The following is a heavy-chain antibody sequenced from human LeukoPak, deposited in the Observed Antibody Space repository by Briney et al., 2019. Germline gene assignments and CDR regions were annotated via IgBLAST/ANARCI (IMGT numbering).Heavy chain of an antibody. D-gene: IGHD1-26*01. J-gene: IGHJ6*03. CDR3: ARDGSDIVGATSDYYYYYMDV. V-gene: IGHV3-30-3*01. CDR1: GFTFSSYA. CDR2: ISYDGSNK. Sequence: PGGSLRLSCAASGFTFSSYAMSWVRQAPGKGLEWVAVISYDGSNKYYADSVKGRFTISRDNSKNTLYLQMNSLRAEDTAVYYCARDGSDIVGATSDYYYYYMDVWGKGTTVTVSS.